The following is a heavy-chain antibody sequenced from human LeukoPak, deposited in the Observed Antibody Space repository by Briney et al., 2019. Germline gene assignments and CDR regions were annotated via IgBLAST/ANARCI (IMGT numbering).Heavy chain of an antibody. Sequence: GGSLRLSCAASGFTFNNAWMSWVRQAPGKGLEWVGRIKSKTDGGTTDYAASVKGRFTISRDDSKNTLYLQMNSLKTEDTAVYYCTTDWYDYGGNSAGAVDYWGQGTLVTVSS. CDR2: IKSKTDGGTT. J-gene: IGHJ4*02. V-gene: IGHV3-15*01. CDR1: GFTFNNAW. D-gene: IGHD4-23*01. CDR3: TTDWYDYGGNSAGAVDY.